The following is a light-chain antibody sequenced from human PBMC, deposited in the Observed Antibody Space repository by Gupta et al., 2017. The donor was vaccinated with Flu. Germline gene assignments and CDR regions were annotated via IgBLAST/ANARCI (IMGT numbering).Light chain of an antibody. CDR2: DAT. CDR1: DDIYYY. V-gene: IGKV1-33*01. Sequence: DVPLTQSPSSLSASLGDRVTITCQANDDIYYYVNWYLQKPGKAPKLRIYDATNLETGVPSRFSGSGSGTDCSLTITTLQPEDVGIYYCQQYDYGPPLTFGPGTTVDF. J-gene: IGKJ3*01. CDR3: QQYDYGPPLT.